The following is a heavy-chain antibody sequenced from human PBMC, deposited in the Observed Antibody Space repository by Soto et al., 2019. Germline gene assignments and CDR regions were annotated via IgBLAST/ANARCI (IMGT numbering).Heavy chain of an antibody. CDR1: GFTFSNAW. CDR2: IRSKTAGGTT. J-gene: IGHJ3*02. Sequence: EVQLVESGGGLVKPGGSLRLSCAASGFTFSNAWMNWVRQVPGKGLEWVGRIRSKTAGGTTEHAAPVKGRFTIYRDDSKDTLYLEMNSLNTEDTAVYCCATASVVGVILNAFDIWGQGTMVTVSS. CDR3: ATASVVGVILNAFDI. V-gene: IGHV3-15*07. D-gene: IGHD3-10*01.